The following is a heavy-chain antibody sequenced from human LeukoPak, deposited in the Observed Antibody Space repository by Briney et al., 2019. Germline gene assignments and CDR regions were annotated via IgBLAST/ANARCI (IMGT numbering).Heavy chain of an antibody. CDR1: GFTFSKYA. J-gene: IGHJ4*02. CDR2: VNDRGTGT. D-gene: IGHD3-3*01. Sequence: GGSLRLSCAASGFTFSKYAMSWVRQAPGKGLEWVSTVNDRGTGTYYADSVKGRFTISRDNSKNTLYLQMNSLRAEDTAVYYCARDFWSGYFDYWGQGTLVTVSS. CDR3: ARDFWSGYFDY. V-gene: IGHV3-23*01.